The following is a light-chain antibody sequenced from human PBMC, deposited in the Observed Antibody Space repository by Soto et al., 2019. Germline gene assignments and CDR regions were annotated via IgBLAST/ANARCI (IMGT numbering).Light chain of an antibody. V-gene: IGKV1-5*03. CDR1: QDIGTW. CDR3: LQHNSYPWT. CDR2: RAS. J-gene: IGKJ1*01. Sequence: EIQMTQSPSTLSASVGDRFTITCRASQDIGTWLAWYQQKPEKAPKVLIYRASHLESGVPSRFSGSGSGTEFSLAISSLQPEDFATYYCLQHNSYPWTFGQGTKVDNK.